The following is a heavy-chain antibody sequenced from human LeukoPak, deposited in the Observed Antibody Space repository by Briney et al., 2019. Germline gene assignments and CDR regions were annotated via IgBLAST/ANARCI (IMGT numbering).Heavy chain of an antibody. Sequence: GASVKVSCKASGYTFTSYGISWVRQAPGQGLEWMGWISAYNGDTNYAQKLQGRVTMTTDTSTSTAYMELRSLRSDDTAVYYCARDGDSEVVVPAATFDYWGQGTLVTVSS. CDR1: GYTFTSYG. V-gene: IGHV1-18*01. CDR2: ISAYNGDT. J-gene: IGHJ4*02. D-gene: IGHD2-2*01. CDR3: ARDGDSEVVVPAATFDY.